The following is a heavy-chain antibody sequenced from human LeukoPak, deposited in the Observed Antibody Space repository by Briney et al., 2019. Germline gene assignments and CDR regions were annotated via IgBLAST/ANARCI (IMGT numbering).Heavy chain of an antibody. D-gene: IGHD3-3*01. V-gene: IGHV1-69*13. CDR3: ARGRYDFWSGYEDPYYGMDV. Sequence: SVKVSCKASGGTFSSYAISWVRQAPGQGLEWMGGIIPIFGTANYAQKFQGRVTITADESTSTAYMELSSLRSEDTAVYYCARGRYDFWSGYEDPYYGMDVWGQGTTVTVSS. J-gene: IGHJ6*02. CDR1: GGTFSSYA. CDR2: IIPIFGTA.